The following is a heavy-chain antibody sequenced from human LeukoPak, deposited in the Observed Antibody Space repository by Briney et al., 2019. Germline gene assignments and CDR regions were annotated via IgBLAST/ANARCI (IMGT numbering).Heavy chain of an antibody. CDR1: GYTFSGHY. Sequence: ASVKVSCKASGYTFSGHYIHWVRQAPGQGLEWMGWIKPSSGATNYAQKFRGRVTMTRDTSNRTSYMELSRLRSDDTALYYCASCYYDSSGYYYFDYWGQGTLVTVSS. D-gene: IGHD3-22*01. V-gene: IGHV1-2*02. CDR2: IKPSSGAT. CDR3: ASCYYDSSGYYYFDY. J-gene: IGHJ4*02.